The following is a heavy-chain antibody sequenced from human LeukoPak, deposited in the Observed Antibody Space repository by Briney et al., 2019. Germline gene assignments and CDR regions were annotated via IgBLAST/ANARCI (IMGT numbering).Heavy chain of an antibody. CDR3: AREPPGY. V-gene: IGHV4-61*02. Sequence: SQTLSLTCTVSGGSVTSGNYYWNWIRQPAGKGLEWIGRIYTNGGASYNPSLKSRVTISIDASKNQFSLKLGSVTAADTAVYYCAREPPGYWGQGILVTVSS. J-gene: IGHJ4*02. CDR2: IYTNGGA. CDR1: GGSVTSGNYY.